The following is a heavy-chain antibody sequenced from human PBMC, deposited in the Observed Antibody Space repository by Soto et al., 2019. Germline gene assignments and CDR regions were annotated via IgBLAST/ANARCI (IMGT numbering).Heavy chain of an antibody. J-gene: IGHJ4*02. D-gene: IGHD3-22*01. CDR2: VYHTGST. Sequence: PSETLSLTCAVSGGSISSGGYSWSWIRQPPGKGREWVGSVYHTGSTFYNPSLKSRVTISVDRSKSQFSLNLSSVTAADTAVYYCAREYSDSTGYYRFVEYWGQGTLVTVSS. CDR3: AREYSDSTGYYRFVEY. CDR1: GGSISSGGYS. V-gene: IGHV4-30-2*01.